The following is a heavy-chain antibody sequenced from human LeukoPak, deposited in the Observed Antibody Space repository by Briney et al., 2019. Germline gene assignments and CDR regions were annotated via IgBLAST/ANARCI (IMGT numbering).Heavy chain of an antibody. V-gene: IGHV3-23*01. CDR1: GFTFSSYA. CDR2: ISGSGGST. J-gene: IGHJ5*02. Sequence: AGGSLRPSCAASGFTFSSYAMSWVRQAPGKGLEWVSAISGSGGSTYYADSVKGRFTISRDNSKNTLYLQMNSLRAEDTAVYYCAKDPIAVAGKRDWFDPWGQGTLVTVSS. D-gene: IGHD6-19*01. CDR3: AKDPIAVAGKRDWFDP.